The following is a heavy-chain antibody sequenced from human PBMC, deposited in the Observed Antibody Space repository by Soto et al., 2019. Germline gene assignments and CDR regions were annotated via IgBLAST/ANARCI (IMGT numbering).Heavy chain of an antibody. CDR3: AFNSGSGSYYFDY. V-gene: IGHV3-23*01. D-gene: IGHD3-10*01. J-gene: IGHJ4*02. Sequence: EVQLLESGGGLVQPGGSLRLSCAASGFTFSSYAMWWVRQAPGMGLECVSAISGGGETTYYADSVKGRFTISRDNSKNTLYLQMNSLRAEYTDVYYCAFNSGSGSYYFDYWGQGTLVTVSS. CDR2: ISGGGETT. CDR1: GFTFSSYA.